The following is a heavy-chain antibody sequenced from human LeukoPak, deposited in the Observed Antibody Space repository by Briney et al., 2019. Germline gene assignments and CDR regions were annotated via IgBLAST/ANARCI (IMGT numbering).Heavy chain of an antibody. Sequence: MPSETLSLTCTVSGGSISSYYWSWIRQPPGQGLGWIGYIYTSGSTNYNPSLKSRVTISVDTSKNQFSLKLSSVTAADTAVYYCARRSYYSNYPIFDYWGQGTPVTVSS. J-gene: IGHJ4*02. CDR1: GGSISSYY. D-gene: IGHD4-11*01. V-gene: IGHV4-4*09. CDR3: ARRSYYSNYPIFDY. CDR2: IYTSGST.